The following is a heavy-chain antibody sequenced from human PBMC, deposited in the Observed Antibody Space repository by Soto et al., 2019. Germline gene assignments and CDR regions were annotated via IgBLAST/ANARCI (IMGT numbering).Heavy chain of an antibody. Sequence: QVQLVESGGGVVQPGRSLRLSCAASGFTFSSYGMHWVRQAPGKGLEWVAVISYDGSNKYYADSVKGRFTISRDNSKNTLYLQMNSLRAEDTAVYYCAKDSVNYIAARPLGDIAVADSDYWGQGTLVTVSS. J-gene: IGHJ4*02. V-gene: IGHV3-30*18. CDR3: AKDSVNYIAARPLGDIAVADSDY. CDR1: GFTFSSYG. CDR2: ISYDGSNK. D-gene: IGHD6-19*01.